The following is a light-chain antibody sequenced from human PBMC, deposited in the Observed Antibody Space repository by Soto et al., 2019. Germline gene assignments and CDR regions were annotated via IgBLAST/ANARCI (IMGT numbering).Light chain of an antibody. V-gene: IGLV1-40*01. CDR2: NSN. CDR3: QSYDIGLTGFYV. CDR1: NSNIGGGYD. J-gene: IGLJ1*01. Sequence: VLTQPRSGSGAAGQSATIAWTGSNSNIGGGYDVHWYQQIPGKAPKLLVYNSNSRPSGIPDRFSDSKSGASASLAITGLQAEDEADYYCQSYDIGLTGFYVSGTGTKVTLL.